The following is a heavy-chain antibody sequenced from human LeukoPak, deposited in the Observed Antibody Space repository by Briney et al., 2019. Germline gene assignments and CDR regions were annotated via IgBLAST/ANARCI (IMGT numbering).Heavy chain of an antibody. CDR2: INSDGSGT. V-gene: IGHV3-74*01. J-gene: IGHJ4*02. CDR1: GFTFSSYW. Sequence: GGSLRLSCAASGFTFSSYWMHWVRQAPGKGLVWVSRINSDGSGTSYADSVKGRFTISRDNAKNTLYLQMNSLRAEDSAVYYCARLQYYDYVWGSYRKHYYFDYWGQGTLVTVSS. CDR3: ARLQYYDYVWGSYRKHYYFDY. D-gene: IGHD3-16*02.